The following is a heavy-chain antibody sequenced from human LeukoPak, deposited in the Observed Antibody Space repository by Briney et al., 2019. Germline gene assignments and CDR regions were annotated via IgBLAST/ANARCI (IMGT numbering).Heavy chain of an antibody. J-gene: IGHJ6*03. V-gene: IGHV3-23*01. CDR2: ISGSGGST. Sequence: GGSLRLSCAASGFTFSNYAMSRVRQAPGKGLEWVSAISGSGGSTYYADSVKGRFTISRDNSKNTLYLQMNSLRAEDTAVYYCAKCIWHGDYAQYYYYYMDVWGKGTTVTVSS. CDR3: AKCIWHGDYAQYYYYYMDV. D-gene: IGHD4-17*01. CDR1: GFTFSNYA.